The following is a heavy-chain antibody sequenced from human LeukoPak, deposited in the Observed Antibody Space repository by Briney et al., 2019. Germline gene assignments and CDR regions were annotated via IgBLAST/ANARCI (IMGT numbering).Heavy chain of an antibody. CDR3: AKSTAAHAYYYYYYMDV. CDR2: ISGSGGST. D-gene: IGHD2-2*01. J-gene: IGHJ6*03. CDR1: GFTFSSYA. V-gene: IGHV3-23*01. Sequence: GGSLRLSCAASGFTFSSYAMSWVRQAPGKGLEWVSAISGSGGSTYYADSVKGRFTISRDNSKNTLYLQMNSLRAEDTAVYYCAKSTAAHAYYYYYYMDVWGKGTTVSVSS.